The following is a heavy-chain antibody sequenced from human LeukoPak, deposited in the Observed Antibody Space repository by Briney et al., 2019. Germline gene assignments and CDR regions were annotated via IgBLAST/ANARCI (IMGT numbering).Heavy chain of an antibody. J-gene: IGHJ4*02. V-gene: IGHV4-61*02. Sequence: SETLSLTCTVSGGSISSGSYYWSWIRQPAGKGLEWIGRIYTSGSTNYNPSLKSRVTISVDTSKNQFSLKLSSVTAADTAVYYCARDGVLVPFDYWGQGTLVTVSS. D-gene: IGHD2-21*01. CDR1: GGSISSGSYY. CDR3: ARDGVLVPFDY. CDR2: IYTSGST.